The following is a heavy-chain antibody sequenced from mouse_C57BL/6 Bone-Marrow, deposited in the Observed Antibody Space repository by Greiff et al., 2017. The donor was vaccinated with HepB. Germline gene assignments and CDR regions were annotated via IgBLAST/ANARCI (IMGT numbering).Heavy chain of an antibody. D-gene: IGHD2-3*01. Sequence: DVKLQESGPGLAKPSQTLSLTCSVTGYSITSDYWNWIRKFPGNKLEYMGYISYSGSTYYNPSLKSRISITRDTSKNQYYLQLNSVTTEDTATYYCARSYDGYSYAMDYWGQGTSVTVSS. CDR2: ISYSGST. CDR3: ARSYDGYSYAMDY. V-gene: IGHV3-8*01. CDR1: GYSITSDY. J-gene: IGHJ4*01.